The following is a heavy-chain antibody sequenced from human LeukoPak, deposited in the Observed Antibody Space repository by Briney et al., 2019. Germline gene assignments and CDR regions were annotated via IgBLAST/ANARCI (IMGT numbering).Heavy chain of an antibody. CDR2: IWYDGSNK. Sequence: GGSLRLSCAASGFTFSSYGMHWVRQAPGKGLEWVAVIWYDGSNKYYADFVKGRFTISRDNSKNTLYLQINSLRAEDTAVYYCAREVGATVDYWGQGTLVTVSS. D-gene: IGHD1-26*01. CDR3: AREVGATVDY. J-gene: IGHJ4*02. V-gene: IGHV3-33*01. CDR1: GFTFSSYG.